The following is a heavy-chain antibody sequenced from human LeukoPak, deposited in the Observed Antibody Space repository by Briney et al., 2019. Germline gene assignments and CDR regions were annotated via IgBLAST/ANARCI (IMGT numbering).Heavy chain of an antibody. CDR1: GFTFSGSA. V-gene: IGHV3-73*01. CDR3: ARERDSGSSPPYCFDY. CDR2: IRSKANSYAT. D-gene: IGHD1-26*01. J-gene: IGHJ4*02. Sequence: GGSLRLSCAASGFTFSGSAMHWVRQASGKGLEWVGRIRSKANSYATAYAASVKGRFTISRDDSKNTAYLQMNSLRAEDTAVYYCARERDSGSSPPYCFDYWGQGTLVTVSS.